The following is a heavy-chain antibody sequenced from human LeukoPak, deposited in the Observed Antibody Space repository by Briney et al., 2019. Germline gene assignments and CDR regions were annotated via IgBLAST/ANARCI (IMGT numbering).Heavy chain of an antibody. J-gene: IGHJ3*01. CDR3: ASRYLYCSGGSSYSPHDTSDL. CDR1: GFTFDDYG. Sequence: GGSLRLSCAASGFTFDDYGMSWVRQAPGKGLEWVSSINGNGDSTYYADSVKGRFTISIDNSKNTLYLQMNSLRAGDQAVYYCASRYLYCSGGSSYSPHDTSDLWGQGTMVTVSS. CDR2: INGNGDST. D-gene: IGHD2-15*01. V-gene: IGHV3-23*01.